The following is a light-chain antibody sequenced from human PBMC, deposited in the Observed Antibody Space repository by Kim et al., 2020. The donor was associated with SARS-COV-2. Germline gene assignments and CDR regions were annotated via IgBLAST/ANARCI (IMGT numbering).Light chain of an antibody. J-gene: IGKJ1*01. CDR3: QHYSDWPT. CDR2: AAT. V-gene: IGKV3-15*01. Sequence: EIVMTQSPATLSVSPGERATLSCRASQSISGNLAWYQQKPGQSPRLIIYAATTRATDIPARFSGSGSGTEFTLTISSLQSEDFAVYYCQHYSDWPTFGQGTEVDIK. CDR1: QSISGN.